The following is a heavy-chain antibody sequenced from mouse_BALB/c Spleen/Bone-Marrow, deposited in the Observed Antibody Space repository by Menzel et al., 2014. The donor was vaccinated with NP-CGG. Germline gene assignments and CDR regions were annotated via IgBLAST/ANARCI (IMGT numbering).Heavy chain of an antibody. J-gene: IGHJ1*01. V-gene: IGHV1-14*01. CDR1: GYTFTSYL. Sequence: VQLKDSGPELVKPGASVKMSCKASGYTFTSYLMHWVKQKPGQGPEWIGYINPYNDGTKYNEKFKGKATLTSDKSSSTAYMELSSLTSEDSAVYYCARGGNYWYFDVWGAGTTVTVSS. D-gene: IGHD2-1*01. CDR3: ARGGNYWYFDV. CDR2: INPYNDGT.